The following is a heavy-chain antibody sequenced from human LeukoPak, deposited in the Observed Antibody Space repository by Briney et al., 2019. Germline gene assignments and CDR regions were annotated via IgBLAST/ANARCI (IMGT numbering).Heavy chain of an antibody. V-gene: IGHV3-7*03. CDR1: GFTFSSYA. J-gene: IGHJ3*02. D-gene: IGHD2-2*01. CDR3: ARKGDIVVVPAAPPPFDI. Sequence: GGSLRLSCAASGFTFSSYAMSWVRQAPGKGLEWVANIKQDGSERYYVDSVKGRFTISRDNAKNSLYLQMNSLRSEDTAVYYRARKGDIVVVPAAPPPFDIWGQGTMVTVSS. CDR2: IKQDGSER.